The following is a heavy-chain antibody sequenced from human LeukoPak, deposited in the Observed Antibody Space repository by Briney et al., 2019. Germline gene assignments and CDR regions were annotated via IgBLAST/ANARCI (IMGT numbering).Heavy chain of an antibody. D-gene: IGHD3-3*01. CDR3: ARRLNYDFWSGYYQGDNNWFDP. CDR2: INHSGST. J-gene: IGHJ5*02. Sequence: SETLSLTCAVYGGSFSGYYWSWIRQPPGKGLEWIGEINHSGSTNYNPSLKSRVTISVDTSKNQFSLKLSSVTAADTAVYYCARRLNYDFWSGYYQGDNNWFDPWGQGTLVTVSS. V-gene: IGHV4-34*01. CDR1: GGSFSGYY.